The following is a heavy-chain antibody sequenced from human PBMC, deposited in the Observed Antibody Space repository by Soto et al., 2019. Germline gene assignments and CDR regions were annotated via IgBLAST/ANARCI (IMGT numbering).Heavy chain of an antibody. CDR1: GYTFTSYG. V-gene: IGHV1-18*01. Sequence: ASVKVSCKASGYTFTSYGISWVRQAPGQGLEWMGWISAYNGNTNYAQKLQGRVTMTTDTSTSTAYLELRSLRSDDTAVYYRASAPLTIAVGSLAFDIWGQGTMVTVSS. CDR3: ASAPLTIAVGSLAFDI. J-gene: IGHJ3*02. CDR2: ISAYNGNT. D-gene: IGHD6-19*01.